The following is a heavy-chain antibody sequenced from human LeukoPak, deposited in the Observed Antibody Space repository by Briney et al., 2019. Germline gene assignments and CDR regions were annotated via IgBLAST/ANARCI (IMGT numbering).Heavy chain of an antibody. V-gene: IGHV1-69*13. J-gene: IGHJ3*02. CDR2: IIPIFGTA. CDR3: ARDHCGGDCYPRADAFDI. D-gene: IGHD2-21*01. CDR1: GGTFSSYA. Sequence: SVKVSCEASGGTFSSYAISWVRQAPGQGLEWMGRIIPIFGTANYAQKFQGRVTITADESTSTAYMELSSLRSEDTAVYYCARDHCGGDCYPRADAFDIWGQGTMVTVSS.